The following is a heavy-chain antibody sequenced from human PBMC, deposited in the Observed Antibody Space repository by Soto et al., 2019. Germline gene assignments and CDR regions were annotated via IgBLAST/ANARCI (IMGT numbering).Heavy chain of an antibody. CDR2: ISYDGSNK. CDR1: GFTFSSYG. J-gene: IGHJ6*02. Sequence: GGSLRLSCAASGFTFSSYGMHWVRQAPGKGLEWVAVISYDGSNKYYADSVKGRFTISRDNSKNTLYLQMNSLRAEDTAVYYCAKERRGYCSSTSCYYYYYYGMDVWGQGTTVTVSS. CDR3: AKERRGYCSSTSCYYYYYYGMDV. D-gene: IGHD2-2*01. V-gene: IGHV3-30*18.